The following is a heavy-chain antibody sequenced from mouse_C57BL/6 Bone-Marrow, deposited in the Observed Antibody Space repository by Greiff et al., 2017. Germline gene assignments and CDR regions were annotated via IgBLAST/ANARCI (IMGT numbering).Heavy chain of an antibody. D-gene: IGHD2-1*01. CDR2: IYPGDGDT. Sequence: VKLMESGPELVKPGASVKISCKASGYAFSSSWMNWVKQRPGKGLEWIGRIYPGDGDTNYNGKFKGKATLTADKSSSTAYMQLSSLTSEDSAVYFCYGNYGYWGQGTTLTVSS. V-gene: IGHV1-82*01. CDR3: YGNYGY. J-gene: IGHJ2*01. CDR1: GYAFSSSW.